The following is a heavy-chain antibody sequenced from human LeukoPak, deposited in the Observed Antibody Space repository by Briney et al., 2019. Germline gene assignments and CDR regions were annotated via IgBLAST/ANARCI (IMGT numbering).Heavy chain of an antibody. CDR2: ISSSSSYI. J-gene: IGHJ4*02. Sequence: GGSLRLPCAASGFTFSSYSMTWVRQAPGKGLEWVSSISSSSSYIYYADSVKGRFTISRDNAKNSLYLQMNSLRAEDTAVYYCARHKRGVIDYWGQGTLVTVSS. D-gene: IGHD3-10*01. CDR3: ARHKRGVIDY. V-gene: IGHV3-21*01. CDR1: GFTFSSYS.